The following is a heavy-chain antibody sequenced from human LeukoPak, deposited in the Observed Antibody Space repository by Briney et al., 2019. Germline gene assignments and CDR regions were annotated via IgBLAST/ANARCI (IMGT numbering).Heavy chain of an antibody. J-gene: IGHJ4*02. Sequence: GGSLRLSCAASGFTFSSYEMNWVRQAPGKGLEWVSYISSSGSTIYYADSVKGRFTISRDNSKNTLYLQMNSLRAEDTAVYYCAKRLSGSYLFDYWGQGTLVTVSS. D-gene: IGHD1-26*01. CDR3: AKRLSGSYLFDY. CDR1: GFTFSSYE. V-gene: IGHV3-48*03. CDR2: ISSSGSTI.